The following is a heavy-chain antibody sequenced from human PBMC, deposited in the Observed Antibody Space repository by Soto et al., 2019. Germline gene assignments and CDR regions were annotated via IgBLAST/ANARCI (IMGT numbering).Heavy chain of an antibody. CDR2: ISAYNGNT. J-gene: IGHJ3*02. Sequence: QVQLVQSGAEVKKPGASVKVSCKASGYTFTSYGISWVRQAPGRGLEWMGWISAYNGNTNYAQKLQGRVTMTTDTSTSTAYMELRSLRSDDTAVYYCVRGMGASDPAGLTPDPDAFDIWGQGTMVTVSS. V-gene: IGHV1-18*01. CDR1: GYTFTSYG. D-gene: IGHD1-26*01. CDR3: VRGMGASDPAGLTPDPDAFDI.